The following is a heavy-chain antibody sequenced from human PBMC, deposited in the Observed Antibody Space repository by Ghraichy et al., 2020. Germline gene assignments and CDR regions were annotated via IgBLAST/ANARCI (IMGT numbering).Heavy chain of an antibody. Sequence: GGSLRLSCAASGFTFSSYEMNWVRQAPGKGLEWVSYISSSGSTIYYADSVKGRFTISRDNAKNSLYLQMNSLRAEDTAVYYCASRMVYPGFDYWGQGTLVTVSS. CDR2: ISSSGSTI. CDR1: GFTFSSYE. D-gene: IGHD2-8*01. J-gene: IGHJ4*02. V-gene: IGHV3-48*03. CDR3: ASRMVYPGFDY.